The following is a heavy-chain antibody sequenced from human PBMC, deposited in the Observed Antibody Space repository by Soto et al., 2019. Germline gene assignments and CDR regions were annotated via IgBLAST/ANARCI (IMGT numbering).Heavy chain of an antibody. V-gene: IGHV4-34*01. J-gene: IGHJ4*02. CDR2: INHSGST. CDR1: GGSFSGYY. Sequence: SETLSLTCAVYGGSFSGYYWSWIRQPPGKGLEWIGEINHSGSTNYNPSLKSRVTISVDTSKNQFSLKLSSVTAADTAVYYCARARLSSWYPHFDYWGQGTLVTVSS. CDR3: ARARLSSWYPHFDY. D-gene: IGHD6-13*01.